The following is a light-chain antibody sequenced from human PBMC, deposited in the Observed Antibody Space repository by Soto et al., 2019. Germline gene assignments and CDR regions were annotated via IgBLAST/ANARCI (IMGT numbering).Light chain of an antibody. Sequence: QSVLTQPASVSGSPGQSITISCTGTSSDVGGYDYVSWYQQHPGKAPKLMIYEVSNRPSGVSSRFSGSKSGNTASLTISGLQAEDEADYYCTSYTSSNTVLFGGGTQLTVL. CDR1: SSDVGGYDY. J-gene: IGLJ2*01. CDR2: EVS. V-gene: IGLV2-14*01. CDR3: TSYTSSNTVL.